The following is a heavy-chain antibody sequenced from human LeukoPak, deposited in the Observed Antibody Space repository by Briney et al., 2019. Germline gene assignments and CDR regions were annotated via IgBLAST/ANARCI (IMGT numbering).Heavy chain of an antibody. V-gene: IGHV1-18*01. J-gene: IGHJ6*03. CDR2: ISAYNGNT. CDR1: GYTFTSYG. CDR3: ARDGMKWELLSGYYMDV. D-gene: IGHD1-26*01. Sequence: ASVKVSCKASGYTFTSYGINWVRQAPGQGLEWMGWISAYNGNTNYAQKLQGRVTMTTDTSTSTAYMELRSLRSDDTAVYYCARDGMKWELLSGYYMDVWGKGTTVTVSS.